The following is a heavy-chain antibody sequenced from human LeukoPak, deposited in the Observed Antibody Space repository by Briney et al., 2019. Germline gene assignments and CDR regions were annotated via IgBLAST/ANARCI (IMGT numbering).Heavy chain of an antibody. Sequence: GGSLRLSCAASGFTFSSYGMSWVRQAPGKGLEWVSAISGSGGSTYYADSVKGRFTISRDNAKNSLYLQMNSLRAEDTALYHCARATGGNYDILTGGGDFDYWGQGTLVTVSS. J-gene: IGHJ4*02. D-gene: IGHD3-9*01. CDR2: ISGSGGST. V-gene: IGHV3-23*01. CDR1: GFTFSSYG. CDR3: ARATGGNYDILTGGGDFDY.